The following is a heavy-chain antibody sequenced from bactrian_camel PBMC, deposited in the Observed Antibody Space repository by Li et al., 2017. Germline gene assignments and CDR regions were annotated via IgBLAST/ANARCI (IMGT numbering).Heavy chain of an antibody. Sequence: HVQLVESGGGLVQPGGSLRLSCLASGFTFRTTYMHWFRQAPGKGLEWVSGINDGGSIKYADSVRGRFTVSRDNAKNTVYLRMNSLKSEDTALYYCSRGFADWGQGTQVTVS. J-gene: IGHJ4*01. CDR3: SRGFAD. V-gene: IGHV3S1*01. CDR2: INDGGSI. CDR1: GFTFRTTY.